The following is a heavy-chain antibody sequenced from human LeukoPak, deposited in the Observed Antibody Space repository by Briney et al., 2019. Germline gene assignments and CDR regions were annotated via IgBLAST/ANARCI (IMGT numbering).Heavy chain of an antibody. Sequence: SETLSLTCAVYGGSFSGYYWSWIRQPPGKGLEWIGEINHSGSTNYNPSLKSRVTLLLDKSKNQFSLRLNSVTAADTAVYYCARNGGNSDYDYWGQGTLVTVSA. J-gene: IGHJ4*02. V-gene: IGHV4-34*01. CDR2: INHSGST. CDR1: GGSFSGYY. CDR3: ARNGGNSDYDY. D-gene: IGHD4-23*01.